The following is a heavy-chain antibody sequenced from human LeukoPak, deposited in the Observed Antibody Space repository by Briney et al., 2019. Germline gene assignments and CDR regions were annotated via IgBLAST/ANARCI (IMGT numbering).Heavy chain of an antibody. CDR3: VRDQHDYYFFYMDV. J-gene: IGHJ6*03. V-gene: IGHV4-39*07. Sequence: PSETLSLTCTVSGDSISSSTYYWGWIRQPPGKGLEWIGSIYYSGSTYYNPSLQSRVTKSVDTSKNHFSLSLSSVTAADPAVYYCVRDQHDYYFFYMDVWGKGTTVTVSS. CDR1: GDSISSSTYY. CDR2: IYYSGST.